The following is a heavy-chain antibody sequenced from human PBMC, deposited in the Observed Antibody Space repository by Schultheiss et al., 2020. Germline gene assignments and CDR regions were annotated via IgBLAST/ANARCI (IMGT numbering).Heavy chain of an antibody. Sequence: SQTLSLTCTVAVDSISSSSYYWGWIRQPPGKGLEWIGSTYYSGSTDYNPSLKSRITITLDKTKNQFSLKLSSVTAADTAVYYCARHSGRYYYDYLNWFDPWGQGTLVNVSS. CDR3: ARHSGRYYYDYLNWFDP. V-gene: IGHV4-39*07. D-gene: IGHD3-22*01. CDR2: TYYSGST. J-gene: IGHJ5*02. CDR1: VDSISSSSYY.